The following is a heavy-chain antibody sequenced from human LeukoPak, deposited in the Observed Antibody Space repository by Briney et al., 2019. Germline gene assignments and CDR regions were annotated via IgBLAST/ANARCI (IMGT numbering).Heavy chain of an antibody. D-gene: IGHD3-22*01. CDR1: XGSXSGXX. CDR3: ARAHYYDSSGYNAFDI. Sequence: SLXCAVXXGSXSGXXWSWIXQXXXXXXXXXXXXNHSGSTNYNPSLKSRVTISVDTSKNQFSLKLSSVTAADTAVYYCARAHYYDSSGYNAFDIWGQGTMVTVSS. V-gene: IGHV4-34*01. J-gene: IGHJ3*02. CDR2: XNHSGST.